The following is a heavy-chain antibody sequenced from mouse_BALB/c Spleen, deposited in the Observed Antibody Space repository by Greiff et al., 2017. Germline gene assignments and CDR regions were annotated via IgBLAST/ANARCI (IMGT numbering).Heavy chain of an antibody. CDR3: ARGHYGNYPYYYAMDY. CDR1: GFSLTSYG. D-gene: IGHD2-1*01. Sequence: VKLQQSGPGLVAPSQSLSITCTVSGFSLTSYGVHWVRQPPGKGLEWLGVIWAGGSTNYNSALMSRLSISKDNSKSQVFLKMNSLQTDDTAMYYCARGHYGNYPYYYAMDYGGQGTSVTVSS. V-gene: IGHV2-9*02. J-gene: IGHJ4*01. CDR2: IWAGGST.